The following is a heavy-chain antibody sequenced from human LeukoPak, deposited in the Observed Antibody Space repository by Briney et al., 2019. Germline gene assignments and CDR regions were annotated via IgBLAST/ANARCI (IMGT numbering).Heavy chain of an antibody. CDR2: ISISSNYI. Sequence: PGGSLTLSCAASGFTFSRYRMIGVRQAPGKGLEWVSSISISSNYIYYPDSLKGRFTISRENAKNSLYLQINSLKAEDPAVYLFAKDRVGAILYFVYWGLGTLVTV. J-gene: IGHJ4*02. D-gene: IGHD1-26*01. CDR1: GFTFSRYR. CDR3: AKDRVGAILYFVY. V-gene: IGHV3-21*01.